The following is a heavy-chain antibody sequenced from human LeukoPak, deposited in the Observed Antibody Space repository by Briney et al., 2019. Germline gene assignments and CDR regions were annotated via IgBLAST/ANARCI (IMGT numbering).Heavy chain of an antibody. CDR2: ISGSGGST. CDR3: AKNLGYCSSTSCLLFDY. J-gene: IGHJ4*02. D-gene: IGHD2-2*01. V-gene: IGHV3-23*01. Sequence: SGGSLRLSCAASGFTFSSYAMSWVRQAPGKGLEWVSAISGSGGSTYYADSVKGRFTISRDNSKNTLYLQMNSLRAEDTAVYYCAKNLGYCSSTSCLLFDYWGQGTLVTVSS. CDR1: GFTFSSYA.